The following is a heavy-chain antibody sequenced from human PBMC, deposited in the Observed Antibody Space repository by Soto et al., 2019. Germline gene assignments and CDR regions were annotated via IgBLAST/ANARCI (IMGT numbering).Heavy chain of an antibody. D-gene: IGHD3-22*01. V-gene: IGHV3-23*01. Sequence: EVQLLESGGDLIQPGGSLRLSCAASGFTFSSYAMSWVRQAPGKGLGWVSAISSSGGSTFYADSVKGRFTISRDNSRNTLYLQMNSLRAEDTAIYYCAKYQPMTQPRPYFDYWGQGTLVPVSS. J-gene: IGHJ4*02. CDR3: AKYQPMTQPRPYFDY. CDR2: ISSSGGST. CDR1: GFTFSSYA.